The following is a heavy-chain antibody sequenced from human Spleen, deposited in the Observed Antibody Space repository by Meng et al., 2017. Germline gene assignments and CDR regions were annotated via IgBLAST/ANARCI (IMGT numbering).Heavy chain of an antibody. J-gene: IGHJ4*03. CDR2: INPNSGDT. Sequence: QVQLVQSGAEVKKPGASVKVSCKTSGYIFSGYYMHWVRQAPGQGLEWMGRINPNSGDTNHAPNFQGRVTMTRDTSITTAYMELSSLSFDDTAVYYCAREMPMTCYFDQWGQGTLVTVSS. V-gene: IGHV1-2*06. CDR1: GYIFSGYY. D-gene: IGHD3-22*01. CDR3: AREMPMTCYFDQ.